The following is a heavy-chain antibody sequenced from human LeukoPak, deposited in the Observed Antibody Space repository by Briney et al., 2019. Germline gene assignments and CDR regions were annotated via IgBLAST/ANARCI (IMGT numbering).Heavy chain of an antibody. J-gene: IGHJ4*02. Sequence: PGRSLRLSCAASGFTFSSYAMHWVRQAPGKGLEWVAVISYDGSNKYYADSVKGRFTISRDNSKNTLYQQMNSLRAEDTAVYYCARDYGGTQDYWGQGTLVTVSS. CDR3: ARDYGGTQDY. CDR2: ISYDGSNK. D-gene: IGHD3-16*01. CDR1: GFTFSSYA. V-gene: IGHV3-30-3*01.